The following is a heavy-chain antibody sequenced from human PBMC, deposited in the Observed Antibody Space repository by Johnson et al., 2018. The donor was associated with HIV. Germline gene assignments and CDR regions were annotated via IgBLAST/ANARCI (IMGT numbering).Heavy chain of an antibody. CDR3: ARAVVVAATNAFDI. D-gene: IGHD2-15*01. Sequence: VQLVESGGGLIQPGGSLRLSCAASGFIVSVNYMSWVRQAPGKGLECVSVIYSGGNTYYADSVKGRFTVSRDSSKNTLYLQMNSLRAEDTAVYYCARAVVVAATNAFDIWGQGTMVTVSS. CDR2: IYSGGNT. CDR1: GFIVSVNY. J-gene: IGHJ3*02. V-gene: IGHV3-66*03.